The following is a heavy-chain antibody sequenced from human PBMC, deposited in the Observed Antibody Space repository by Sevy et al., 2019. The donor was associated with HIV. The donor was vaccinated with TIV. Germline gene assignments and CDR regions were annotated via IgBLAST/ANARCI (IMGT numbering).Heavy chain of an antibody. J-gene: IGHJ6*03. V-gene: IGHV3-30*02. CDR1: GFILSSYG. Sequence: GGSLRLSCAASGFILSSYGMHWVRQAPDKGLEWVAFIRYDGSNKYYAYSVKGRFTISRDNSKNTLYLQMNSLRAEDTAVYYCAKDGSPMDVWGKGTTVTVSS. CDR2: IRYDGSNK. CDR3: AKDGSPMDV.